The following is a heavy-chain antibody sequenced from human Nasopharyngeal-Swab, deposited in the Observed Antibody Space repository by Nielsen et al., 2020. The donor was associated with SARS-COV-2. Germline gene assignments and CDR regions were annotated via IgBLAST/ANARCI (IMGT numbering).Heavy chain of an antibody. D-gene: IGHD3-10*01. Sequence: SETLSLTYAVYGGSFSGYYWSWIRQPPGKGLEWIGEINHSGSTNYNPSLKSRVTISVDTSKNQFSLKLSSVTAADTAVYYCARGGFTYYYGSGSFDYWGQGTLVTVSS. CDR1: GGSFSGYY. J-gene: IGHJ4*02. CDR3: ARGGFTYYYGSGSFDY. V-gene: IGHV4-34*01. CDR2: INHSGST.